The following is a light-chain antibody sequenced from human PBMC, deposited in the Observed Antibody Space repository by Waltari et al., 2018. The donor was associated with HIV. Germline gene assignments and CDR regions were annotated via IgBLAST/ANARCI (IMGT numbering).Light chain of an antibody. CDR2: GAS. CDR1: QSVSSSY. CDR3: QQYGSSIT. V-gene: IGKV3-20*01. J-gene: IGKJ5*01. Sequence: ELVLTQSPGTLSLSPGARATLSCRASQSVSSSYLAWYQQKPGQAPRLLIYGASSRGTGIPDRFSGSGSGTDFTLTIRRLEPEDFAVYYCQQYGSSITFGQGTRLEIK.